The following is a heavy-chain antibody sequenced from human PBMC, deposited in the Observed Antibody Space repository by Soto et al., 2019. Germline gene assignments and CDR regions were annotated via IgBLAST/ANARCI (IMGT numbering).Heavy chain of an antibody. Sequence: GGSLRLSCAASGFTFSSYGMHWVRQAPGKGLEWVAVIWYDGSNKYYADSVKGRFTISRDNSKNTLYLQMNSLRAEDTAVYYCARGSITMVRVNWFDPWGQGTLVTVSS. CDR3: ARGSITMVRVNWFDP. D-gene: IGHD3-10*01. CDR1: GFTFSSYG. V-gene: IGHV3-33*01. CDR2: IWYDGSNK. J-gene: IGHJ5*02.